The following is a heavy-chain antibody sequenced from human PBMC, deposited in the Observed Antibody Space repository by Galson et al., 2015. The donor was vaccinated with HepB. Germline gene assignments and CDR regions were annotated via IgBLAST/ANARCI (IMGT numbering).Heavy chain of an antibody. J-gene: IGHJ4*02. CDR1: GYSLTGYW. D-gene: IGHD1-26*01. V-gene: IGHV5-51*01. CDR2: IYPGDSDT. Sequence: QSGAEVKKPGESLKISCTSSGYSLTGYWIGCVRQMPGIGLEWMGIIYPGDSDTRYSTSFQGQVTISVYKSISTAYLKWSSLKASDTSMYYFARRIAGATVDYWGQGTLVSVSS. CDR3: ARRIAGATVDY.